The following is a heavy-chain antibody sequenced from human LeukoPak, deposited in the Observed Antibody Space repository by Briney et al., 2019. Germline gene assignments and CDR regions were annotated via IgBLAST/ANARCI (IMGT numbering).Heavy chain of an antibody. CDR3: ARDRSGGYVSYFDS. V-gene: IGHV3-48*02. D-gene: IGHD3-22*01. Sequence: PGGSLRLSCAASGFTFSRYEMHWVRQAPGKGLEWVSYISSSSTTIYYADSVKGRFTISRDNAKSSLFLQMNSLRDEDTAVYFCARDRSGGYVSYFDSWGQGTLVTVSS. J-gene: IGHJ4*02. CDR1: GFTFSRYE. CDR2: ISSSSTTI.